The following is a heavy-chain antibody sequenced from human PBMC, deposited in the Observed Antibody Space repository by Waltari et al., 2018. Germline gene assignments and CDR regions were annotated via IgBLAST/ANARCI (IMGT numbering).Heavy chain of an antibody. CDR1: GYTFTGDT. V-gene: IGHV1-2*02. CDR2: INPNSGGT. Sequence: QVQLVQSGAEVKTPGASVKLSCQTSGYTFTGDTMHWVRQTLGQGLEWMGWINPNSGGTNYSQKLQGRVTMTRDTSISTAYMELSRLRSDDSAVYYCARTPTTAIDYWGQGTLVTVSS. J-gene: IGHJ4*02. CDR3: ARTPTTAIDY. D-gene: IGHD5-12*01.